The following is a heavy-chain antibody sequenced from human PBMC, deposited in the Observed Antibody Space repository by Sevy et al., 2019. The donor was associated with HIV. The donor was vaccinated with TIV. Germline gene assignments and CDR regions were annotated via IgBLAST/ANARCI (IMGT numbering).Heavy chain of an antibody. CDR3: ARRRGGWKQVYFDY. J-gene: IGHJ4*02. D-gene: IGHD1-1*01. Sequence: SETVSLTYTVSGGSISSSSYYWGWIRQPPGKGLEWIGSIYYSGSTYYNPSLKSRVTISVDTSKNQFSLKLSSVTAADTAVYYCARRRGGWKQVYFDYWGQGTLVTVSS. V-gene: IGHV4-39*01. CDR2: IYYSGST. CDR1: GGSISSSSYY.